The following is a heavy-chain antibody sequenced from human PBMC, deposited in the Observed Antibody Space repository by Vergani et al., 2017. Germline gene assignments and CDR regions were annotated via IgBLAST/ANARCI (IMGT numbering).Heavy chain of an antibody. D-gene: IGHD6-19*01. CDR3: ARDHDSSGWSNQPPFDY. CDR1: GGTFSSYA. Sequence: QVQLVQSGAEVKKPGSSVKVSCKASGGTFSSYAISWVRQAPGQGLEWMGWINTNTWNPTYAQGFTGRFVFSLDTSVSTAYLQISSLKAEDTAVYYCARDHDSSGWSNQPPFDYWGQGTLVTVSA. CDR2: INTNTWNP. V-gene: IGHV7-4-1*02. J-gene: IGHJ4*02.